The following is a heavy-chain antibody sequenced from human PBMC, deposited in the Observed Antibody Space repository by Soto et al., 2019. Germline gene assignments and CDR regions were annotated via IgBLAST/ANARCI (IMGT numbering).Heavy chain of an antibody. CDR2: INPNSGGT. D-gene: IGHD6-13*01. CDR3: ARAVSWTYYYYYGMDV. J-gene: IGHJ6*02. V-gene: IGHV1-2*02. Sequence: ASVKVSCKASGYTFTGYYMHWVRQAPGQGLEWMGWINPNSGGTNYAQKFQGRVTMTRDTSISTAYMELSRLRSDDTAVYYCARAVSWTYYYYYGMDVWGQGTTVTV. CDR1: GYTFTGYY.